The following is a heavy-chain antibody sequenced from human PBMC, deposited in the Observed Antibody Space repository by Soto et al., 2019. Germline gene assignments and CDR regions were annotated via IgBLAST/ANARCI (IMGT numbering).Heavy chain of an antibody. CDR3: AGCGGGWLTYYYGMDV. CDR1: GFTFSSYA. V-gene: IGHV3-23*01. CDR2: ISGSGGST. J-gene: IGHJ6*02. D-gene: IGHD3-22*01. Sequence: EVQLLESGGGLVQPGGSLRLSCAASGFTFSSYAMSWVRQAPGKGLEWVSAISGSGGSTYYADSVKDRFTISRDNSKNTLYLQMNSLRAEDTAVYYCAGCGGGWLTYYYGMDVWGQGTTVTVSS.